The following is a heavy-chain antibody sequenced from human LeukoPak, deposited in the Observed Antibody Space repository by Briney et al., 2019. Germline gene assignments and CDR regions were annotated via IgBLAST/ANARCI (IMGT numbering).Heavy chain of an antibody. V-gene: IGHV1-2*02. J-gene: IGHJ6*03. CDR2: INPNSGGT. CDR3: ARDRSSSYYYYYYMDV. CDR1: GYTFTGYY. D-gene: IGHD6-6*01. Sequence: GASVKVSYKASGYTFTGYYMHWVRQAPGQGLEWMGWINPNSGGTNYAQKFQGRVTMTRDTSISTAYMELSRLRSDDTAVYYCARDRSSSYYYYYYMDVWGKGTTVTVSS.